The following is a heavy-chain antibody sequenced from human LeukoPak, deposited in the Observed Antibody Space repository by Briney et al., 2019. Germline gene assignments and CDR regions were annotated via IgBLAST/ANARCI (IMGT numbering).Heavy chain of an antibody. CDR1: GFTFSSYA. J-gene: IGHJ6*02. V-gene: IGHV3-23*01. D-gene: IGHD3-3*01. CDR2: ISGSGGST. Sequence: GGSLRLSCVGSGFTFSSYAMSWVRQAPGKGLEWVSAISGSGGSTYYADSVKGRFTISRDNSKNTLYLQMNSLRAEDTAVYYCASGVVSTDYYYGMDVWGQGTTVTVSS. CDR3: ASGVVSTDYYYGMDV.